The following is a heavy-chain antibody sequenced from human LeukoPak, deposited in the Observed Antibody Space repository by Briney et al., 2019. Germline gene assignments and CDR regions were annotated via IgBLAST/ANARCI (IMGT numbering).Heavy chain of an antibody. CDR1: GGSFSGYY. CDR3: ARVRITIFGVVISYYYGMDV. Sequence: SETLSLTCAVYGGSFSGYYWSWIRQPPGKGLEWIGEINHSGSTNYNPSLKSRVTISVDTSKYQFSLKLSSVTAADTAVYYCARVRITIFGVVISYYYGMDVWGQGTTVTVSS. D-gene: IGHD3-3*01. V-gene: IGHV4-34*01. CDR2: INHSGST. J-gene: IGHJ6*02.